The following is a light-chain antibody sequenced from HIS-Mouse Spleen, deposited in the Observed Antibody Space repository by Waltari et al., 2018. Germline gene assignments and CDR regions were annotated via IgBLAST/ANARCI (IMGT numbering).Light chain of an antibody. Sequence: SYELTQPPSGSVSPGQTARITCSGVSLPKKYAYGYQQKSGQAPVLVIYEDSKRPSGIPERFSGSRSGTMATLTICGAQVEDEADYYCYSTDSSGNHRVFGGGTKLTVL. CDR3: YSTDSSGNHRV. V-gene: IGLV3-10*01. CDR2: EDS. J-gene: IGLJ2*01. CDR1: SLPKKY.